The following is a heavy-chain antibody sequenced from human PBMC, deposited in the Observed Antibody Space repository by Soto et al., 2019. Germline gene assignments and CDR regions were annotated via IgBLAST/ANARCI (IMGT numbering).Heavy chain of an antibody. D-gene: IGHD3-10*01. V-gene: IGHV1-18*01. Sequence: QVHLVQSGPEVKKPGASMKVSCKASGYSFYSYGITWVRQAPGQGLEWMGWINPSTNETTYAQRFQGRVTVTTDTSTTTAYIELSNLKYDDTPVYYCARDWFPRFDPWGPGTLVTVSS. CDR1: GYSFYSYG. J-gene: IGHJ5*02. CDR3: ARDWFPRFDP. CDR2: INPSTNET.